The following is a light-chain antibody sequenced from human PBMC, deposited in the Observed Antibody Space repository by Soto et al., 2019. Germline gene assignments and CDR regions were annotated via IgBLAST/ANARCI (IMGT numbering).Light chain of an antibody. CDR3: QQYGSSPYT. V-gene: IGKV3-20*01. J-gene: IGKJ2*01. CDR2: GAS. CDR1: QSVSSSY. Sequence: EIVLTQSPGTLSLSPGERATLSCRASQSVSSSYLAWYQQKPGQAPRLLIYGASSRATGIPDRFSGSGSGKDFTLTISRLEPKDFAVYYCQQYGSSPYTFGMGTKLEIK.